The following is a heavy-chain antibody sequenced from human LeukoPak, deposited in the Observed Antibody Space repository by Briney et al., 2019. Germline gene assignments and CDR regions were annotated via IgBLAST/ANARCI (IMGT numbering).Heavy chain of an antibody. CDR1: GFTFSNYA. J-gene: IGHJ4*02. Sequence: GGALRLSCAASGFTFSNYAMSWVCQAPGKGLEWVSAITGGGGSSYYADSGKGRFTISRDSSKNTLYPQVTILRPEDTAVYYCAKRDAYDTSGFSPLFDYWGQGTLVTVSS. CDR3: AKRDAYDTSGFSPLFDY. D-gene: IGHD3-22*01. V-gene: IGHV3-23*01. CDR2: ITGGGGSS.